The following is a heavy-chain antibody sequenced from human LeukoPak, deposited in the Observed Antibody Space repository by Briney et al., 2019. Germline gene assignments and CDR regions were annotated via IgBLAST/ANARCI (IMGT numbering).Heavy chain of an antibody. CDR1: GGSFSGYY. Sequence: PSETLSLTCAVYGGSFSGYYWSWIRQPPGKGLEWIGEINHSGSTNYNPSLKSRVTISVDTSKNQFSLKLSSVTAADTAVYYCARGRGSSWPRGYLQHWGQGTLVTVSS. V-gene: IGHV4-34*01. J-gene: IGHJ1*01. CDR3: ARGRGSSWPRGYLQH. CDR2: INHSGST. D-gene: IGHD6-13*01.